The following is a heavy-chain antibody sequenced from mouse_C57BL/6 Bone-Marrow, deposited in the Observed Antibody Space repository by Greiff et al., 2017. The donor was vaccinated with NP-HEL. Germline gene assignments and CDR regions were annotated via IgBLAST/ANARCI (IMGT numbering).Heavy chain of an antibody. CDR3: ARPDYYGSSLWFAY. Sequence: VQLQQSGAELVRPGASVKLSCKASGYTFTSYGISWVKQRTGQGLEWIGEIYPRSGNTYYNEKFKGKATLTADKSSSTAYLELRSLTSEDSAVYFCARPDYYGSSLWFAYWGQGTLVTVSA. CDR2: IYPRSGNT. CDR1: GYTFTSYG. D-gene: IGHD1-1*01. V-gene: IGHV1-81*01. J-gene: IGHJ3*01.